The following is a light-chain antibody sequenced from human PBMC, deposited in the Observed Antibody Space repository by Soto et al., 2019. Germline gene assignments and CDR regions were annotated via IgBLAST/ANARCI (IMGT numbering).Light chain of an antibody. CDR2: EVS. V-gene: IGLV2-8*01. J-gene: IGLJ3*02. CDR3: TSYVGSNIWV. Sequence: QSALTQPPSASGSLGQSVTISCTGTSSDVGAYKYVSWYQQNPGKAPKLMIYEVSKRPSGVPDRFSGSKSGNTASLTVSGRQAEDVADYYCTSYVGSNIWVFGGGTKLTVL. CDR1: SSDVGAYKY.